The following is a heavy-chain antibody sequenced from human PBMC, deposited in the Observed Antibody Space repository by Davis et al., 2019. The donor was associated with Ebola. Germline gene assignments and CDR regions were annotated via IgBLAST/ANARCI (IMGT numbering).Heavy chain of an antibody. V-gene: IGHV4-59*01. CDR1: GGSISSYY. D-gene: IGHD3-22*01. Sequence: SETLSLTCTVSGGSISSYYWSWIRQPPGKGLEWIGYIYYSGSTNYNPSLKSRVTISVDTSKNQFSLKLSSVTAADTAVYYCARDGVHYYDSSGYYGVGHWFDPWGQGTLVTVSS. CDR2: IYYSGST. J-gene: IGHJ5*02. CDR3: ARDGVHYYDSSGYYGVGHWFDP.